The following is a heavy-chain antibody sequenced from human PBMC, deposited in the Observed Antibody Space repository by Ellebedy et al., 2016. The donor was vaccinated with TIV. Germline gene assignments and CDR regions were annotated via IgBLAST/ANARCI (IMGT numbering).Heavy chain of an antibody. CDR2: IKVDGSST. CDR1: GFIFSDYW. V-gene: IGHV3-74*01. Sequence: GESLKISCATSGFIFSDYWMHWVRQAPGKGLVWVSRIKVDGSSTRYADSVKGRFIISRDNAKNTLYLQMTSLRVEDTAVYYCARGGKYTYGPSDYWGQGTLVMVSS. D-gene: IGHD5-18*01. J-gene: IGHJ4*02. CDR3: ARGGKYTYGPSDY.